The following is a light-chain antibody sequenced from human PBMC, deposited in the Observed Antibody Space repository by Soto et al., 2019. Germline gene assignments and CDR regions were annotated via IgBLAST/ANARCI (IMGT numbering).Light chain of an antibody. J-gene: IGKJ4*01. Sequence: EIVLTQSPGTLSLSPGEIATLSCRASQSVSSSYLAWYQQKPGQAPRLLIYGASASATGIADRFSGSGSGRDFTLDISIQEPEDFAVYYCQHYGRSSLTFGGGTKVEIK. V-gene: IGKV3-20*01. CDR2: GAS. CDR3: QHYGRSSLT. CDR1: QSVSSSY.